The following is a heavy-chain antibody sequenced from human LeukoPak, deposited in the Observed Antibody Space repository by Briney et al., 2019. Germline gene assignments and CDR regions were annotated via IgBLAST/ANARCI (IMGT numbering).Heavy chain of an antibody. J-gene: IGHJ4*02. CDR2: ISIRGDT. D-gene: IGHD6-19*01. V-gene: IGHV3-13*01. CDR3: ARGGIQVSGIDEFDY. CDR1: GFTFIDYD. Sequence: GGSLSLSCAASGFTFIDYDMHWVRQLIGKGLEWVSAISIRGDTHYSGSVKGRFTISRENAESTLYLQMNSLRAEDTAVYYCARGGIQVSGIDEFDYWGQGTLVTVSS.